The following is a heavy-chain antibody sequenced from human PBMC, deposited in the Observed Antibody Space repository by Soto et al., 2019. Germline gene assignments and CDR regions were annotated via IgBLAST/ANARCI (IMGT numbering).Heavy chain of an antibody. D-gene: IGHD2-2*01. CDR3: ARGLQDIVVVPAASPYGMDV. CDR2: INHSGST. V-gene: IGHV4-34*01. CDR1: GGSFSGYY. J-gene: IGHJ6*02. Sequence: SETLSLTCAVYGGSFSGYYWSWIRQPPGKGLEWIGEINHSGSTNYNPSLKSRATISVDTSKNQFSLKLSSVTAADTAVYYCARGLQDIVVVPAASPYGMDVWGQGTTVTVSS.